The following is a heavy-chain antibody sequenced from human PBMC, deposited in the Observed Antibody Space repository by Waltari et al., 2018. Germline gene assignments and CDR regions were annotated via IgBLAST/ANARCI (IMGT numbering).Heavy chain of an antibody. Sequence: EVQLVESGGGLVQSGRSLRLSCAASGFTFDDYAMHWVRQAPGKGLEWVSGISWNSGSIGYADSVNGRVTISRVNAEHSRYLQMNSLRADDTALYCCASQLAPHYYGSSSYPFDYWGQGTLVTVSS. D-gene: IGHD3-22*01. CDR3: ASQLAPHYYGSSSYPFDY. J-gene: IGHJ4*02. V-gene: IGHV3-9*01. CDR2: ISWNSGSI. CDR1: GFTFDDYA.